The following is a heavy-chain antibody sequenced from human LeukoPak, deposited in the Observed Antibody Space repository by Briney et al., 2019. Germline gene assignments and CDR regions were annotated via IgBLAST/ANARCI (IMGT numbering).Heavy chain of an antibody. V-gene: IGHV3-74*01. J-gene: IGHJ4*01. CDR2: ISSDGSST. Sequence: GGSLRLSCAASGFTFSSYWMHWIRQAPGRGLVWASRISSDGSSTTYADSVKGRFTISRDNAKNTLYLQMNSLRAEDTAVYYCARDSYYGSVCYYNWGQEPWSPSPQ. D-gene: IGHD3-10*01. CDR3: ARDSYYGSVCYYN. CDR1: GFTFSSYW.